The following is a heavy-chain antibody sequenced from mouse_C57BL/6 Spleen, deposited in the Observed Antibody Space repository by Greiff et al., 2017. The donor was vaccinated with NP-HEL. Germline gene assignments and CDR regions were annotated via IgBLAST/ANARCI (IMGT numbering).Heavy chain of an antibody. CDR2: IDPSDSYT. J-gene: IGHJ2*01. V-gene: IGHV1-69*01. D-gene: IGHD2-10*02. CDR3: ARLYGNLDY. CDR1: GYTFTSYW. Sequence: QVQLQQPGAELVMPGASVKLSCKASGYTFTSYWMHWVKQRPGQGLEWIGEIDPSDSYTNYNQKFKGKSTLTVDKSSSTAYMQLSSLTSEDSAVYYCARLYGNLDYWGQGTTLTVSS.